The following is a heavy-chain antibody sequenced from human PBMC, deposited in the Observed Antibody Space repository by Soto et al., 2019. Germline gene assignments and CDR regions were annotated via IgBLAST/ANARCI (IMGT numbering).Heavy chain of an antibody. CDR1: GDSISSSF. D-gene: IGHD2-2*01. CDR2: IYITGST. V-gene: IGHV4-4*07. CDR3: ARVSGVVVVPAAAATSPSYGLDV. J-gene: IGHJ6*02. Sequence: QVHLQESGPGLVKPSETLSLTCSVSGDSISSSFWSWIRQPAGKGLEWIGRIYITGSTNYNPSLKSRVTMLVDTAKNQFSLKLSSVTAADTAVYYCARVSGVVVVPAAAATSPSYGLDVWGQGTTVTVSS.